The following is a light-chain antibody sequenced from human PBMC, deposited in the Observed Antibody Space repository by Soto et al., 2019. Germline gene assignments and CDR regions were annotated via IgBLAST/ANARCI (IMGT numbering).Light chain of an antibody. CDR2: EVI. J-gene: IGLJ1*01. CDR1: SSDVGGYNY. V-gene: IGLV2-14*01. CDR3: SAYTGSSPYV. Sequence: QSVLTQPASVSGSPGQSITISCTGTSSDVGGYNYVSWYQQYPGKAPKLMIYEVINRPSGVSDRFSGSKSGNTASLTISGLQAEDEADYYCSAYTGSSPYVFGTGTKLTVL.